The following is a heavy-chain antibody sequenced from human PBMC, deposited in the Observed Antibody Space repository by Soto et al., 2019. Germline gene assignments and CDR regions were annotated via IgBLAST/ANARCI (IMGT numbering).Heavy chain of an antibody. J-gene: IGHJ4*02. Sequence: QVQLQESGPGLVKPSETLSLTCTVSGGSISSHYWSWIRQPPGKGLEWIGYIYYSGTTWYDPSLVSRVTISVDTSRNPFSLRLSSVTAADTAVYYCARHTSGVTDYWGQGTLVTVSS. CDR3: ARHTSGVTDY. D-gene: IGHD3-10*01. CDR1: GGSISSHY. CDR2: IYYSGTT. V-gene: IGHV4-59*08.